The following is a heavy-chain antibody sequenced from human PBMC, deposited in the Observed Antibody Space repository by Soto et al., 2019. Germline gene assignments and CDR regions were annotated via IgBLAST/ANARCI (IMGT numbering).Heavy chain of an antibody. V-gene: IGHV4-4*02. CDR2: IYHSGST. Sequence: SETLSLTCAVSGDSITSDKWWSWIRQPPGKGLQWIGEIYHSGSTKYNPSLKSRVIISVDKSKNQFSLKLSSVTAADTAVYYCARALWGPAGHINWFDPWGQGTLVTVSS. J-gene: IGHJ5*02. D-gene: IGHD2-2*01. CDR3: ARALWGPAGHINWFDP. CDR1: GDSITSDKW.